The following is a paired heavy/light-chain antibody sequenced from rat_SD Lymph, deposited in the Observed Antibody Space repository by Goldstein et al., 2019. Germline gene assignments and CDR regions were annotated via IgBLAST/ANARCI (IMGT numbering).Heavy chain of an antibody. CDR1: GFTFSDYY. CDR2: ISYEGSST. D-gene: IGHD3-6*01. J-gene: IGHJ2*01. V-gene: IGHV5-22*01. Sequence: EVQLVESGGGLVQPGRSMKLSCAASGFTFSDYYMAWVRQAPKKGLEWVASISYEGSSTYYGDSVKGRFTISRDNAKSTLYLQMNSLRSEDTATYYCASLIPFGYWGQGVMVTVSS. CDR3: ASLIPFGY.
Light chain of an antibody. CDR1: QSLLHSNGNTY. Sequence: DVVLTQTPPTLLATIGQSVSISCRSSQSLLHSNGNTYLNWLLQRTGQSPQPLIYLVSKLESGVPNRFSGSGSGTDFTLKISGVEAEDLGVYYCMQFTHYPLTFGSGTKLEIK. CDR3: MQFTHYPLT. V-gene: IGKV2S20*01. CDR2: LVS. J-gene: IGKJ5*01.